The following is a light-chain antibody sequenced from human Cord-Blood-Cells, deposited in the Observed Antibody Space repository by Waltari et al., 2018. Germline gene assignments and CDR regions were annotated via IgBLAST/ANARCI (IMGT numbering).Light chain of an antibody. CDR2: DVS. CDR1: SSDVGGSND. V-gene: IGLV2-14*03. Sequence: SALTQPASVSASPGQSITISRTGTSSDVGGSNDLSWYQQHPGKAPKLMIYDVSNRPSGFSNRFSGSKSGNTASLTISGLQAEDEADYYCSSYTSSSTWVFGGGTRLTVL. CDR3: SSYTSSSTWV. J-gene: IGLJ3*02.